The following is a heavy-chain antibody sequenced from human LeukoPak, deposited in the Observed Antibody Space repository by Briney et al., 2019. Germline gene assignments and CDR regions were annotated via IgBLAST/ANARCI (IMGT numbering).Heavy chain of an antibody. CDR1: GFTFSNAW. V-gene: IGHV3-15*01. J-gene: IGHJ4*02. Sequence: GGSLRLSCAASGFTFSNAWMSRVRQAPGKGLEWVGRIKSKTDGGTTDYAAPVKGRFTISRDDSKNTLYLQMNSLKTEDTAVYYCSRQQRVEYDYWGQGTLVTVSS. CDR3: SRQQRVEYDY. CDR2: IKSKTDGGTT. D-gene: IGHD6-13*01.